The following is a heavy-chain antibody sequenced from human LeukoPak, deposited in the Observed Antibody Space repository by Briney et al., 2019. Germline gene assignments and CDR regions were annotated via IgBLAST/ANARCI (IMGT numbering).Heavy chain of an antibody. Sequence: PGGSLRLSCAAPGVAFSSYWMSWVRQAPGKGLEWVANIKPDGSEKYYVDSVKGRFTISRDNAKNSLYLQMNSLRAEDTAMYYCARFGVPYGVDVWGQGTTVTVSS. J-gene: IGHJ6*02. CDR2: IKPDGSEK. V-gene: IGHV3-7*05. CDR1: GVAFSSYW. CDR3: ARFGVPYGVDV. D-gene: IGHD2-8*01.